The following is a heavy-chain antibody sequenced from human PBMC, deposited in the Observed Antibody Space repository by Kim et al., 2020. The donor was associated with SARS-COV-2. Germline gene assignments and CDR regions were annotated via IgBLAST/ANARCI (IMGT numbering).Heavy chain of an antibody. Sequence: GGSLRLSCAASGFTFSSYSMNWVRQAPGKGLEWVSSVSSTGNYRYYADSVKGRFTISRDNAQNSLFLQINSLRAEDTAVYYCAKGAGAPWGQGPLVTASS. J-gene: IGHJ5*02. V-gene: IGHV3-21*01. CDR2: VSSTGNYR. CDR3: AKGAGAP. CDR1: GFTFSSYS. D-gene: IGHD6-13*01.